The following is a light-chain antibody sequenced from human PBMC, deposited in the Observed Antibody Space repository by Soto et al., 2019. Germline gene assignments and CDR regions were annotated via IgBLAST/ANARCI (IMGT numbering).Light chain of an antibody. CDR2: GNS. Sequence: QSVLTQPPSVSGAPGQRVTISCTGSSSNIGAGYDVHWYQQLPGTAPKLLISGNSNRPSGVPDRFSGSWSGTSASLAITGLQAEDEADYHCQFYDSSLSAVVFGGGTKLTVL. CDR1: SSNIGAGYD. J-gene: IGLJ2*01. CDR3: QFYDSSLSAVV. V-gene: IGLV1-40*01.